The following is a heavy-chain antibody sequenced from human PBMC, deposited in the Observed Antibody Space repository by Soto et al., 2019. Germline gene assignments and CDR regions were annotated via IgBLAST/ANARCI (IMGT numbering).Heavy chain of an antibody. D-gene: IGHD1-20*01. CDR1: GHPIRSHSY. CDR3: ARNITGALFDY. Sequence: ASETLSLTCGDSGHPIRSHSYWGWIRQPPGKGLEWIGSIYHSGSTHYNPSLKSRVTISVDTSKNQFSLRLTSVTAADTAVYYCARNITGALFDYWGQGALVT. V-gene: IGHV4-38-2*01. CDR2: IYHSGST. J-gene: IGHJ4*02.